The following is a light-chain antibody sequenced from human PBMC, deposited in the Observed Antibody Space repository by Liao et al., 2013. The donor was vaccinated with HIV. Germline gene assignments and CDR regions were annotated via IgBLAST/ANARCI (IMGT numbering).Light chain of an antibody. V-gene: IGLV3-1*01. CDR1: KLGDKY. CDR2: QDS. J-gene: IGLJ2*01. Sequence: SYELTQPPSVSVSPGQTASITCSGDKLGDKYACWYQQKPGQSPVLVIYQDSKRPSGIPERFSGSNSGNTATLTISGTQAMDEADYYCQAWDSSTAVVFGGGDQADRP. CDR3: QAWDSSTAVV.